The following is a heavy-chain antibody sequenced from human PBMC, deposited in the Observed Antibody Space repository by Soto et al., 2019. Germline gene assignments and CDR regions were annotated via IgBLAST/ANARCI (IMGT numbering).Heavy chain of an antibody. CDR1: GGSITIYY. J-gene: IGHJ6*01. D-gene: IGHD3-3*01. CDR2: TYITGDS. V-gene: IGHV4-4*07. CDR3: ARDMRVFGGMDV. Sequence: SETLSLTCTFSGGSITIYYWSWIRQPAGKGLEWIGRTYITGDSNYSPSLKSRVTMSLDTSKNQFSLKLRSATAADTAVYYCARDMRVFGGMDVWGRGTTVTVSS.